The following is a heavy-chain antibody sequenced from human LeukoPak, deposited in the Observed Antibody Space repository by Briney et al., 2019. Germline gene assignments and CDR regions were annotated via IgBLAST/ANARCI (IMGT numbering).Heavy chain of an antibody. CDR2: ISGDAGTI. V-gene: IGHV3-43*02. J-gene: IGHJ4*02. Sequence: PGGSLRLSCAASGFTFDDYAMHWVRQAPGKGLEWVSLISGDAGTIYYADSVKGRFTISRDNSKNSLYLQMNSLRTGDTALYFCAKGGVVAPTSSHFDSWGQGTLVTVSS. D-gene: IGHD2-15*01. CDR3: AKGGVVAPTSSHFDS. CDR1: GFTFDDYA.